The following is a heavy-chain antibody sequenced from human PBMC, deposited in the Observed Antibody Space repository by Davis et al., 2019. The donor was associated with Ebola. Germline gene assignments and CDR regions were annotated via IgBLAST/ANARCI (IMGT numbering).Heavy chain of an antibody. CDR3: ARYIAAAVY. CDR2: ISGSGGST. J-gene: IGHJ4*02. Sequence: GGSLRLSCAASGFTFSNAWMSWVRQAPGKGLEWVSAISGSGGSTYYADSVKGRFTISRDNSKNTLYLQMNSLRDEDTAVYYCARYIAAAVYWGQGTLVTVSS. V-gene: IGHV3-23*01. D-gene: IGHD6-13*01. CDR1: GFTFSNAW.